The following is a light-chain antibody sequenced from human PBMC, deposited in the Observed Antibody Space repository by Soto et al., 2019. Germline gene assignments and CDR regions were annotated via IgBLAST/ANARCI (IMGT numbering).Light chain of an antibody. J-gene: IGKJ4*01. CDR2: DTS. Sequence: EIVLTQSPATLSLSPGERATLSCRASQTISSYLAWYQHKPGQAPRLLIYDTSNRATSIPARFSGSGSGTDFTLTISSLEPEDFAVYYCHQRSNWPLTFGGGTKVEIK. V-gene: IGKV3-11*01. CDR1: QTISSY. CDR3: HQRSNWPLT.